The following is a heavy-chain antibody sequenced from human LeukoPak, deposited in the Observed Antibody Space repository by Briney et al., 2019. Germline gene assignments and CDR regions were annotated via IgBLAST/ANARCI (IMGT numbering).Heavy chain of an antibody. D-gene: IGHD3-9*01. CDR1: GFTVSSNY. CDR3: ARDGGYDIPLGRYYYYGMDV. CDR2: IYRGGST. V-gene: IGHV3-66*01. J-gene: IGHJ6*02. Sequence: GGSLRLSCAASGFTVSSNYMSWVRQAPGKGLEWVSVIYRGGSTYYADSVKGRFTISRDNSKNTLYLQMNSLRAEDTAVYYCARDGGYDIPLGRYYYYGMDVWGQGTTVTVSS.